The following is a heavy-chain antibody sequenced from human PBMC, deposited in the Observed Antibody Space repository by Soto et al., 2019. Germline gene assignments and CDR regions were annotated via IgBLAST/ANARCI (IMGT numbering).Heavy chain of an antibody. D-gene: IGHD1-20*01. CDR2: ISFIGSTI. Sequence: GGSLRLSCAASGFTFSDYYMSWIRQAPGKGLEWVSYISFIGSTIYYADSVKGRFTTSRDNAKNSLYLQMNSLRAEDTAVYYCARHLRGRITYDYWGQGTLVTVSS. CDR1: GFTFSDYY. J-gene: IGHJ4*02. V-gene: IGHV3-11*01. CDR3: ARHLRGRITYDY.